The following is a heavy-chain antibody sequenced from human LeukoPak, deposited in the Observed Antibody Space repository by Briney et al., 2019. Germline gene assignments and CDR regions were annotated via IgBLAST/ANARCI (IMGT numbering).Heavy chain of an antibody. V-gene: IGHV3-48*01. Sequence: GGSLRLSCAASGFTFSSYSMNWVRQAPGKGLEWVSYISSSSSTIYYADSVKGRFTISRDNAKNSLYLQMNSLRAEDTAVYYCARDGEDIVVVTGTRHWFDPWGQGTLVTVSS. CDR3: ARDGEDIVVVTGTRHWFDP. D-gene: IGHD2-21*02. J-gene: IGHJ5*02. CDR1: GFTFSSYS. CDR2: ISSSSSTI.